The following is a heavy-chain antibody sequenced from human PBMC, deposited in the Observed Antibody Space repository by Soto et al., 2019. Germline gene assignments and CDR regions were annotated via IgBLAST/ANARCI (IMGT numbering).Heavy chain of an antibody. V-gene: IGHV3-23*01. D-gene: IGHD6-6*01. CDR1: GFIFSSYA. CDR3: ARYSDSSGDYYYGLDV. J-gene: IGHJ6*02. CDR2: IRGSDGRA. Sequence: EVQLLESGGGLVQPGGSLRLSCAASGFIFSSYAMTWVRQAPGKGLEWVSTIRGSDGRAFYPDSVKGRFSISRDNSRSTLSLQLSSVRAEDTAVYYCARYSDSSGDYYYGLDVWGQGTPVIVSS.